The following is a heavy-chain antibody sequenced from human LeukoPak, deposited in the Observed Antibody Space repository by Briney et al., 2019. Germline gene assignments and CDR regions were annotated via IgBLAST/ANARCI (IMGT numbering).Heavy chain of an antibody. J-gene: IGHJ4*02. CDR3: ARIGGDTATPDVDY. D-gene: IGHD5-18*01. V-gene: IGHV1-18*01. Sequence: ASVKVSCKASGYTFTTYGISWVRQAPGQGLEWMGWINSYSGNTNYAQKLQGRVTMTTDTSTSTAYMELRSLRSDDTAVYYCARIGGDTATPDVDYWGRGTLVTVSS. CDR1: GYTFTTYG. CDR2: INSYSGNT.